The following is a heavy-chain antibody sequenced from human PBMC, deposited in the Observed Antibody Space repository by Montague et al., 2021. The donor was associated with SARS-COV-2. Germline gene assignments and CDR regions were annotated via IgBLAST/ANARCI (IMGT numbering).Heavy chain of an antibody. J-gene: IGHJ4*02. CDR3: ASYRDYGDYF. V-gene: IGHV4-30-2*01. CDR1: GGSVSSAGYS. D-gene: IGHD4-17*01. CDR2: VHHSGNS. Sequence: TLSLTCGVSGGSVSSAGYSWYWIREPPGKGLEWIGHVHHSGNSCYNPSLKSRVTISRDGPKNQFSLKVTSVTAADTAVYYCASYRDYGDYFWGQGALVTVAS.